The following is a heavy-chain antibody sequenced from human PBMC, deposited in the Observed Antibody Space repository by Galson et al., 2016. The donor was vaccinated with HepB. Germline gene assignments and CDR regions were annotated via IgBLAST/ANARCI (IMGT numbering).Heavy chain of an antibody. J-gene: IGHJ4*02. V-gene: IGHV3-23*01. CDR3: AKSPWYDSSGYYYFDY. Sequence: SLRLSCAASGFTFSSYAMSWVRQAPGEGLEWISGISGSGGSTFYADSVKGRFTISRDKSKNTLYLQTNSLRAEDTAVYHCAKSPWYDSSGYYYFDYWGQGTLVTVSS. CDR1: GFTFSSYA. D-gene: IGHD3-22*01. CDR2: ISGSGGST.